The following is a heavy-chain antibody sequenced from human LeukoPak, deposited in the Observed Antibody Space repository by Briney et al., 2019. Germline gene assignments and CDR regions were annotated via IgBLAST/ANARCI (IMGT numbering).Heavy chain of an antibody. CDR2: INPNSGGT. V-gene: IGHV1-2*02. CDR1: GYTFTGYY. D-gene: IGHD5-18*01. CDR3: ARDMGYGYSHYYYGMDV. Sequence: ASVKVSCKASGYTFTGYYMHWVRQAPGRGLEWMGWINPNSGGTNYAQKFQGRVTMTRDTSISTAYMELSRLRSDDTAVYYCARDMGYGYSHYYYGMDVWGQGTTVTVSS. J-gene: IGHJ6*02.